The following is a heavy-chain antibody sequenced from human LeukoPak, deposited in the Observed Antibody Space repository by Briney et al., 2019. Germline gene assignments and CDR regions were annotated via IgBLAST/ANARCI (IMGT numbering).Heavy chain of an antibody. CDR3: ARDPEVFRGGEIDNDH. D-gene: IGHD3-10*01. J-gene: IGHJ4*02. V-gene: IGHV3-30-3*01. CDR1: GFTFSRYA. CDR2: ISYDASNK. Sequence: AGGSLRLSCAASGFTFSRYAMHWVRQAPGKGLEWVALISYDASNKYYADFVRGRFTISRDNSKNTLYLQMNTLRVEDTAVYYCARDPEVFRGGEIDNDHWGQGTLVTVSS.